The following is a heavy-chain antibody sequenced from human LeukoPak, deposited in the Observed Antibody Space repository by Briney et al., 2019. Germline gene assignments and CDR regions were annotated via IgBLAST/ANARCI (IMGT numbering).Heavy chain of an antibody. J-gene: IGHJ4*02. Sequence: PGGSLRLSCAASGFDFSHYGMSWVRQSPGKGLEWVSTFSGTSTLTYYADSVKGRFTISRGDSKNVLYLQMNSLRAEDTAVYYCAKPAGIVGATFYFDYWGQGTLVAVSS. CDR2: FSGTSTLT. CDR3: AKPAGIVGATFYFDY. CDR1: GFDFSHYG. D-gene: IGHD1-26*01. V-gene: IGHV3-23*01.